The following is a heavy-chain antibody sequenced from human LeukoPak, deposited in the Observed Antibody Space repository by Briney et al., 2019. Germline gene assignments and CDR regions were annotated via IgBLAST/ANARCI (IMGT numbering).Heavy chain of an antibody. CDR3: AREYYYDPGAFDI. D-gene: IGHD3-22*01. CDR1: GFTFSSYA. Sequence: GSLRLSCAASGFTFSSYAMSWVRQAPGKGLEWVSAISGTGGSTYYADSVKGRFTISRDNSKNTLYLQMNSLRAEDTAVYYCAREYYYDPGAFDIWGQGTMVTVSS. J-gene: IGHJ3*02. CDR2: ISGTGGST. V-gene: IGHV3-23*01.